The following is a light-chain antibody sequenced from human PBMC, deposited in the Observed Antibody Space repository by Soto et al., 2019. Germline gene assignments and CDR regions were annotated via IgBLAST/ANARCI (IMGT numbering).Light chain of an antibody. CDR1: QSLTSSY. J-gene: IGKJ1*01. CDR2: GAS. Sequence: ETVLTQSPGTLSLSPGERASLSCRASQSLTSSYLAWYQQKPGQAPRLLIYGASSRATGIPDRFSGSGSGTNFTLTISRLEPEDFAVYYCHQCYSSRTFGQGTKVDIK. CDR3: HQCYSSRT. V-gene: IGKV3-20*01.